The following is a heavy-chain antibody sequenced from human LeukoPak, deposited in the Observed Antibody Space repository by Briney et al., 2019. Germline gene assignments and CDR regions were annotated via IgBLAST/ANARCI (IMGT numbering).Heavy chain of an antibody. D-gene: IGHD3/OR15-3a*01. V-gene: IGHV3-48*04. CDR1: GFTFSSYS. CDR3: ARGFGLASYYYSMDV. J-gene: IGHJ6*03. Sequence: GGSLRLSCAASGFTFSSYSMNWVRQAPGKGLEWVSYIDFTGRTIHYADSVKGRFTISRDNARNSVSLQMISLRAEDTAVYYCARGFGLASYYYSMDVWGKGTTVIISS. CDR2: IDFTGRTI.